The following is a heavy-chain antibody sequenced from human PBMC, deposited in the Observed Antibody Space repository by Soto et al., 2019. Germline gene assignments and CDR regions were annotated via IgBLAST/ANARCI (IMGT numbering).Heavy chain of an antibody. CDR3: AMVDVYVTPSPQDV. V-gene: IGHV1-18*01. D-gene: IGHD3-16*01. Sequence: QVQLVQSGAEVKNPGASVKVSCKASGYRFTSYGIGWVRQAPGQGLEWMGGINAYNGNTNYAQNLQGRVTLTTDTSTSTASMELRSLRSNDTAVYYCAMVDVYVTPSPQDVWGQGTTVTVSS. J-gene: IGHJ6*02. CDR1: GYRFTSYG. CDR2: INAYNGNT.